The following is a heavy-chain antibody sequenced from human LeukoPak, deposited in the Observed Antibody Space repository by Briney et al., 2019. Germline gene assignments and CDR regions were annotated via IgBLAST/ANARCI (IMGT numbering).Heavy chain of an antibody. CDR2: IYYSGST. CDR1: GGSISSYY. D-gene: IGHD3-3*01. Sequence: KPSETLSLTCTVSGGSISSYYWSWIRQPPGKGLEWIGYIYYSGSTNYNPSLKSRVTISVDTSKNQFSLKLSSVTAADTAVYYCARNPRGDYDFDYWGQGTLVTVSS. CDR3: ARNPRGDYDFDY. V-gene: IGHV4-59*01. J-gene: IGHJ4*02.